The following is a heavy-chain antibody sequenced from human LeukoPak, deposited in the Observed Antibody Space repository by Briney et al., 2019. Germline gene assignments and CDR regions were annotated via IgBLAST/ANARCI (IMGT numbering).Heavy chain of an antibody. Sequence: PSETLSLTCAVYGGSFSGYYRSWIRQPPGKGLEWIGEINHSGSTNYNPSLKSRVTISVDTSKNQFSLKLSSVTAADTAVYYCARGTRGYVKNDYWGQGTLVTVSS. CDR3: ARGTRGYVKNDY. CDR2: INHSGST. D-gene: IGHD5-12*01. V-gene: IGHV4-34*01. J-gene: IGHJ4*02. CDR1: GGSFSGYY.